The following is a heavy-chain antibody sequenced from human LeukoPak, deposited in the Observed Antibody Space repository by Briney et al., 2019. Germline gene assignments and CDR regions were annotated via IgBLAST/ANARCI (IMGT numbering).Heavy chain of an antibody. D-gene: IGHD7-27*01. V-gene: IGHV4-59*01. Sequence: NPSETLSLTCTVSGGSISSYYWSRIRQPPGKGLEWIGYVYYSGSTEYNPSLRSRVTISLEMSKHQFSLNLTSVTAADTAVYYCASNTGTVFDYWGQGALVTVSS. J-gene: IGHJ4*02. CDR2: VYYSGST. CDR1: GGSISSYY. CDR3: ASNTGTVFDY.